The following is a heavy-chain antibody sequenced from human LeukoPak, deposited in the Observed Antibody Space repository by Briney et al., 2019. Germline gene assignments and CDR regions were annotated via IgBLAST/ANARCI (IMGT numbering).Heavy chain of an antibody. CDR3: ARGRGSSWYYFDS. D-gene: IGHD6-13*01. Sequence: SETLSLTCTVSGDSISGYYWSWIRQPAGKGLDWIGRIYASGNTNYNPSLKGRVTMTVDTSKNQFSLNLSSVTAADTAVYYCARGRGSSWYYFDSWGQGTLVTVSS. J-gene: IGHJ4*02. CDR1: GDSISGYY. V-gene: IGHV4-4*07. CDR2: IYASGNT.